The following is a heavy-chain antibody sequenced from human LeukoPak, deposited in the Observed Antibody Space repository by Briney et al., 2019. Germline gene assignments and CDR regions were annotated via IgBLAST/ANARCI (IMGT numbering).Heavy chain of an antibody. CDR3: VIDEDFYSMTWYVFVY. D-gene: IGHD1-26*01. V-gene: IGHV3-23*01. J-gene: IGHJ4*02. CDR2: ISSSGAYT. Sequence: GGSLRLSCAASGFTFTSYAMSWVRQAPGKGLEWVSAISSSGAYTFYADSVKGRLTISRDNSKNTLYLQMNSLRAEDTAIYYCVIDEDFYSMTWYVFVYWGQGTLVTVSS. CDR1: GFTFTSYA.